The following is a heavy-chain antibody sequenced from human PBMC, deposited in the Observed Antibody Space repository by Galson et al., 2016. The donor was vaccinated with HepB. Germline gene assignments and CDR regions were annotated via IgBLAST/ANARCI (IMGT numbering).Heavy chain of an antibody. CDR3: ARGEGSWYYFDY. Sequence: SETLSLTCTVSGGSATSDYYYWTWIRQTPGKGLEWIGYIYDSGTTVYNPSLRGRVSISIDPSRNQISLRLNTVIGADTAIYYCARGEGSWYYFDYWGQGTLVTASS. V-gene: IGHV4-61*01. CDR2: IYDSGTT. CDR1: GGSATSDYYY. D-gene: IGHD6-13*01. J-gene: IGHJ4*02.